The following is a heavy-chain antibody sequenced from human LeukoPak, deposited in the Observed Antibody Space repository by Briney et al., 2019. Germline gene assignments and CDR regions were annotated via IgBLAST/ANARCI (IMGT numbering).Heavy chain of an antibody. V-gene: IGHV3-21*01. D-gene: IGHD2-21*02. CDR2: ISSSSSYI. CDR3: ARTPTPYCGGDCYDFDY. J-gene: IGHJ4*02. Sequence: GGSLRLSCAASGFTFSSYSMNWVRQAPGKGLEWLSSISSSSSYIHYADSVKGRFTTSRDNAKNSLYLQMNSLRAEDTAVYYCARTPTPYCGGDCYDFDYWGEGTLVTVSS. CDR1: GFTFSSYS.